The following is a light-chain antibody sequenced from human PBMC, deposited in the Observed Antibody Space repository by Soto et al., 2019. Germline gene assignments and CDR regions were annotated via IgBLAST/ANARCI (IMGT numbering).Light chain of an antibody. CDR3: QHYVTWPLT. V-gene: IGKV3-15*01. J-gene: IGKJ4*01. CDR2: DTS. CDR1: QSVSSY. Sequence: PGERATLSCRASQSVSSYLAWYQQKPGQTPRLLIYDTSIRATGVPARFSGSRSGAEFTLTISSLQSEDFAVYYCQHYVTWPLTFGGGTKVDIK.